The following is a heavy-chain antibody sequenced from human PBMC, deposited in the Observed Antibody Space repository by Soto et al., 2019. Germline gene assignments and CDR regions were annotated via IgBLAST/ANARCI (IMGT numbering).Heavy chain of an antibody. CDR3: ARLRSGWYIGYYYGMDV. D-gene: IGHD6-19*01. J-gene: IGHJ6*02. Sequence: RGESLKISCKGSGYSFTSYWIGRVRQMPGKGLEWMGIIYPGDSDTRYSPSFQGQVTISADKSISTAYLRWSSLKASDTAMYYCARLRSGWYIGYYYGMDVWGQGTTVTVYS. CDR2: IYPGDSDT. CDR1: GYSFTSYW. V-gene: IGHV5-51*01.